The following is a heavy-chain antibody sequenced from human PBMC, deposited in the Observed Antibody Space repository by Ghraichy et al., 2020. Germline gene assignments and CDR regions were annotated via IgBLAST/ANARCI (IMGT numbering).Heavy chain of an antibody. CDR2: INPNSGDT. D-gene: IGHD6-13*01. J-gene: IGHJ4*02. V-gene: IGHV1-2*02. Sequence: ASVKVSCKASGYTFTGYYIHWVRQAPGQGLEWMGWINPNSGDTNFPQRFQGRLTLTRDTSISTAYMEVSRLTSDDTAVYYCAREPMSGTGQGDYWGQGILVTVSS. CDR3: AREPMSGTGQGDY. CDR1: GYTFTGYY.